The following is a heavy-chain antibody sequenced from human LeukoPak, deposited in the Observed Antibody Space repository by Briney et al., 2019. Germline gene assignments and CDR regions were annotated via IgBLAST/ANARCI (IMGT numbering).Heavy chain of an antibody. D-gene: IGHD6-19*01. CDR2: ISYDGSNK. CDR3: ARDPYSSGWLRLDY. CDR1: GFTFSSYA. Sequence: PGGSLRLSCAASGFTFSSYAMHWVRQAPGKGLEWVAVISYDGSNKYYADSVKGRFTISRDNSKNTLYLQMNSLRAEDTAVYYCARDPYSSGWLRLDYWGQGTLVTVSS. J-gene: IGHJ4*02. V-gene: IGHV3-30-3*01.